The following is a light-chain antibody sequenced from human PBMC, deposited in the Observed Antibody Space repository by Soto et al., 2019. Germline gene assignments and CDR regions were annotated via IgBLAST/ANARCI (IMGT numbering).Light chain of an antibody. CDR1: QSVSSSY. CDR2: GAS. CDR3: QQYGSALPYT. V-gene: IGKV3-20*01. J-gene: IGKJ2*01. Sequence: EIVLTQSPGTLSLSPGERATLSCRASQSVSSSYLAWYQQKPGQAPSLLIYGASSRATGIPDRFSGSGFGTDFTLTISRLEPEDFAVYYCQQYGSALPYTFGQGTKLEIK.